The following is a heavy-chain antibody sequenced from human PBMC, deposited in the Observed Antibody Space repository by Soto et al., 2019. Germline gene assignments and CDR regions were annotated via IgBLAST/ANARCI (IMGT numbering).Heavy chain of an antibody. J-gene: IGHJ4*02. Sequence: QVQLVQSGAEVKTPGSSVRVSCKTAGRTFLISAIAWVRQAPGQGLEWMGGIIPILGTIHFAQNFQGTVNFTADTSTITAYMDLSSLRSEDTATYFCARGKEWEQPSNHYYFDYWGQGRQVIVSS. V-gene: IGHV1-69*06. CDR3: ARGKEWEQPSNHYYFDY. CDR2: IIPILGTI. CDR1: GRTFLISA. D-gene: IGHD1-26*01.